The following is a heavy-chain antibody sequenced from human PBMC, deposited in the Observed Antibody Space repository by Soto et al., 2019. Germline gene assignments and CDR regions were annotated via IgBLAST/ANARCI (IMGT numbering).Heavy chain of an antibody. D-gene: IGHD3-10*01. CDR3: AQALNRDFSDFDS. Sequence: EVQMLESGGGLVQPGGSLRLSCAASGFTFSTYAMTWVRQAPDKGLEWVSTISDSGANTYYADSMKGRFTISRDNSKNSLYLQINILTSDDTAVYYCAQALNRDFSDFDSWGQGTQVIVSS. J-gene: IGHJ4*02. CDR1: GFTFSTYA. CDR2: ISDSGANT. V-gene: IGHV3-23*01.